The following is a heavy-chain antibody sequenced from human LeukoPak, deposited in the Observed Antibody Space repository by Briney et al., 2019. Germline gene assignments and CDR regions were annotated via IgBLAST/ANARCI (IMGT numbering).Heavy chain of an antibody. Sequence: GESLKISCKGSGYTFPSYWIAWVRPMPGKGLEWMGTIYPGDSETRYSPSFQGQVTISADKSITTAYLQLSSLKASDTAMYYCARQRFTTRAYAGNWFDPWRQGTLVTVSS. V-gene: IGHV5-51*01. CDR2: IYPGDSET. CDR1: GYTFPSYW. J-gene: IGHJ5*02. D-gene: IGHD3-16*01. CDR3: ARQRFTTRAYAGNWFDP.